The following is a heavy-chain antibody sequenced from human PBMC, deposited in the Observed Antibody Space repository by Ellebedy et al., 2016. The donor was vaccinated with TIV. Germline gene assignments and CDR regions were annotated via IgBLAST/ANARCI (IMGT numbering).Heavy chain of an antibody. D-gene: IGHD3-22*01. CDR1: GYTFYRYW. J-gene: IGHJ4*02. V-gene: IGHV5-51*01. Sequence: GGSLRLSCSTSGYTFYRYWIGWVRQMPGKGLEWMGIIYPGDSDTKYSPSFEGQVTISADKSISTAYLQWSSLKASDTAMYYCARRPIEEFDYWGQGTLVTVSS. CDR2: IYPGDSDT. CDR3: ARRPIEEFDY.